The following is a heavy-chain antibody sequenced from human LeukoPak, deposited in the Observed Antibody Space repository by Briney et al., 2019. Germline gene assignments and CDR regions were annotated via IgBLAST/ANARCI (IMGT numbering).Heavy chain of an antibody. D-gene: IGHD4-23*01. J-gene: IGHJ1*01. CDR1: GGSISSSSYY. CDR2: IYYSGST. CDR3: ARTYGGTYFQH. V-gene: IGHV4-39*07. Sequence: IPSETLSLTCTVSGGSISSSSYYWGWIRQPPGKGLEWIGSIYYSGSTYYNPSLKSRVTISVDTSKNQFSLKLSSVTAADTAVYYCARTYGGTYFQHWGQGTLVTVSS.